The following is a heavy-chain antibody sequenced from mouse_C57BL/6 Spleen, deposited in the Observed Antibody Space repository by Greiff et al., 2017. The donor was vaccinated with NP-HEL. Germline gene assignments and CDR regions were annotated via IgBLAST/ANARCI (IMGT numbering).Heavy chain of an antibody. CDR3: ARRNYGSGMDY. CDR1: GFTFSSYA. J-gene: IGHJ4*01. CDR2: ISDGGSYT. Sequence: EVQWVESGGGLVKPGGSLKLSCAASGFTFSSYAMSWVRQTPEKRLEWVATISDGGSYTYYPDNVKGRFTISRDNAKNNLYLQMSHLKSEDTAMYYCARRNYGSGMDYWGQGTSVTVSS. D-gene: IGHD1-1*01. V-gene: IGHV5-4*03.